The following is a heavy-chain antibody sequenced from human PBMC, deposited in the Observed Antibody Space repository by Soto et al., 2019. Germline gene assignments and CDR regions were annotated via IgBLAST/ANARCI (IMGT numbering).Heavy chain of an antibody. Sequence: AGGSLRLSCAASGFTFSRNAMSWVRQAPGQGLEWVSAISGSGDSTYYADSVKGRFTISRDNSKNTLYVQMNSLRAEDTALYYCAKHFSGPYPTYYFDYWGPGTLVTVS. V-gene: IGHV3-23*01. CDR3: AKHFSGPYPTYYFDY. J-gene: IGHJ4*02. CDR2: ISGSGDST. D-gene: IGHD2-15*01. CDR1: GFTFSRNA.